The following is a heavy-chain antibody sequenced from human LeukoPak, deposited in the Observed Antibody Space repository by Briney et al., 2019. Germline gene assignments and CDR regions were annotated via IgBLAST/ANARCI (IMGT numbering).Heavy chain of an antibody. CDR1: DFSYSSYAMYA. CDR3: AKHRNSGWFEAFDF. V-gene: IGHV3-23*01. D-gene: IGHD6-19*01. J-gene: IGHJ4*02. Sequence: GGSLRLSCAASDFSYSSYAMYAMSWVRQAPGKGLEWVSGISASGLSTNYADSVKGRFTISRDNSKNTMYLQINSLRADDTALYYCAKHRNSGWFEAFDFWGQGTLVTVSS. CDR2: ISASGLST.